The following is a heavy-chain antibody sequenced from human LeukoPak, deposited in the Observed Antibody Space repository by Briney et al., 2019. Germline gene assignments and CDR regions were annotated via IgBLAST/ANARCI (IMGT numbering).Heavy chain of an antibody. CDR3: ASRSRSHPYYFDY. CDR2: ITADKGNT. CDR1: GYTFTSYG. J-gene: IGHJ4*02. V-gene: IGHV1-18*01. D-gene: IGHD1-26*01. Sequence: GASVKVSCKASGYTFTSYGISWVRQAPGQGLEWMGWITADKGNTNYAQNFQGRVTMTTDTSTSTVYMELRSLRSDDTAVYYCASRSRSHPYYFDYWGQGTLVTVSS.